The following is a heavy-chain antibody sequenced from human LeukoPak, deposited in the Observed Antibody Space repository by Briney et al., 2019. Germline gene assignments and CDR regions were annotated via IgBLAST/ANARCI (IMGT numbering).Heavy chain of an antibody. Sequence: ASVKVSCKVSGYTLTELSMHWVRQAPGKGLEWMGGFDPEDGETIYAQKFQGRVTMTEDTSTDTAYMELSSLRSEDTAVYYCATALGYYYDSSGYYHWGQGTLVTVSS. CDR1: GYTLTELS. V-gene: IGHV1-24*01. CDR2: FDPEDGET. D-gene: IGHD3-22*01. J-gene: IGHJ5*02. CDR3: ATALGYYYDSSGYYH.